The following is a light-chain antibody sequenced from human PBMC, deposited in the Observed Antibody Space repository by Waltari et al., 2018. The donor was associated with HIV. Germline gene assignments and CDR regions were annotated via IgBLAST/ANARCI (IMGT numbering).Light chain of an antibody. Sequence: QSALTQPASVSGSPGQSITISCTGTSSDVGGYNYVSWYQQHPGKAPKLMLYEVSNRPSGVSNRFSGSKSGNTASLTSSGLQAEDEADYYCSSYTSSSTLVFGGGTKLTVL. CDR1: SSDVGGYNY. CDR2: EVS. CDR3: SSYTSSSTLV. J-gene: IGLJ2*01. V-gene: IGLV2-14*01.